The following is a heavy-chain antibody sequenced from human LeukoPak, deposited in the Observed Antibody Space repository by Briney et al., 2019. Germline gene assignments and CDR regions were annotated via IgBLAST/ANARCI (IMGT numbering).Heavy chain of an antibody. CDR3: AKGRGWFGELLYFVDRSHGYFDY. J-gene: IGHJ4*02. Sequence: PGGSLRLSCGASGLSFSNYAMSWVRQAPGKGLEWVSGISGSGGSTYYADSVKGRLTISRDNSKNTLYLQMNSLRAEDTAVYYCAKGRGWFGELLYFVDRSHGYFDYWGQGTLVTVSS. CDR2: ISGSGGST. D-gene: IGHD3-10*01. V-gene: IGHV3-23*01. CDR1: GLSFSNYA.